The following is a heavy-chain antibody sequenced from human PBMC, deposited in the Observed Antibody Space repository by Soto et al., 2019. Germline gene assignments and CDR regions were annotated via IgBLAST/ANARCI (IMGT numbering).Heavy chain of an antibody. CDR2: ISSSSSTI. Sequence: EVQLVESGGGLMQPGGSLRLSCTASGFTFSSYGMNWVRQAPGKGPEWVSYISSSSSTIYYVDSVKGRFTISRDNAKYSLYLKRNSLRDEDTAVYYCARDKRLTMAGPLHYYGMDVWGQGTTVTVSS. V-gene: IGHV3-48*02. J-gene: IGHJ6*02. D-gene: IGHD6-19*01. CDR3: ARDKRLTMAGPLHYYGMDV. CDR1: GFTFSSYG.